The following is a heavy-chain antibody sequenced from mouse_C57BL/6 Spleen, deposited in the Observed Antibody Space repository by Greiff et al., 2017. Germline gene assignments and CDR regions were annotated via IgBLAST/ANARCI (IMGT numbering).Heavy chain of an antibody. Sequence: QVQLQQPGAELVRPGSSVKLSCKASGYTFTSYWMHWVKQRPIQGLEWIGNIDPSASETHYNQKFKDKATLTVDKSSSTAYMHLSSLTSEDAAVYDCARGDYYGSSLDWYFDVWGTGTTVTVSS. CDR1: GYTFTSYW. D-gene: IGHD1-1*01. CDR2: IDPSASET. J-gene: IGHJ1*03. V-gene: IGHV1-52*01. CDR3: ARGDYYGSSLDWYFDV.